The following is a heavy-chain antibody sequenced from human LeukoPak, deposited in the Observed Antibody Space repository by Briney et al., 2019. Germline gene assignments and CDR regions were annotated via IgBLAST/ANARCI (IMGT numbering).Heavy chain of an antibody. V-gene: IGHV3-64*01. Sequence: GGSLRLSCAASGFTFSSYAMHWVRQAPGKGLEYVSAISSNGDNTYYANSVKGRFTISRDNSKNTLYLQMGSLRAEDMAVYYCATLGAYGSGSYLDYWGQGTLVTVSS. CDR1: GFTFSSYA. CDR3: ATLGAYGSGSYLDY. CDR2: ISSNGDNT. J-gene: IGHJ4*02. D-gene: IGHD3-10*01.